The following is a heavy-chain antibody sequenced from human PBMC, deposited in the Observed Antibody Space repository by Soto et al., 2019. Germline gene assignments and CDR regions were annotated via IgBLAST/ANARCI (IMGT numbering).Heavy chain of an antibody. CDR2: IYTSGTT. J-gene: IGHJ6*02. Sequence: QVQLQQSGPGLVKPSETLSLTCTVSGGSIRSYYWSWIRQPAGKALEWIGRIYTSGTTNYNPSIKCRVTIVLDTSKNKVSLDLSYVTDADTDVYYCAREGSSGFGMDVWDQWTTVTVSS. CDR3: AREGSSGFGMDV. D-gene: IGHD6-25*01. V-gene: IGHV4-4*07. CDR1: GGSIRSYY.